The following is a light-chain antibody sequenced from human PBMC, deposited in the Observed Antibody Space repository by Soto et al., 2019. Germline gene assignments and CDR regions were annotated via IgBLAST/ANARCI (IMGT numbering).Light chain of an antibody. J-gene: IGLJ1*01. CDR3: CSYAGSITSAYV. V-gene: IGLV2-23*02. CDR2: EVS. CDR1: SSDVGSYNL. Sequence: QSVLTQPASVSGSPGQSITISCTGTSSDVGSYNLVSWYQQYPGRAPKLMISEVSKRPSGVSNRFSGSKSGNTASLTISGLQAEDEADYYCCSYAGSITSAYVFGTGTKVTVL.